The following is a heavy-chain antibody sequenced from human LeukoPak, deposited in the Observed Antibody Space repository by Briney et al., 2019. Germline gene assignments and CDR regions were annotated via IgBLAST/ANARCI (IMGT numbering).Heavy chain of an antibody. J-gene: IGHJ4*02. CDR3: ALSITMTVVVPAY. CDR1: GYTFTSYY. CDR2: INPSGGST. D-gene: IGHD3-22*01. Sequence: GASVKVSCKASGYTFTSYYMHWVRQAPGQGLEWMGLINPSGGSTNYAQKFQGRVTMTRDTSTSTVYMELSSLRSEDTAVYYCALSITMTVVVPAYWNQGTLVTVSS. V-gene: IGHV1-46*01.